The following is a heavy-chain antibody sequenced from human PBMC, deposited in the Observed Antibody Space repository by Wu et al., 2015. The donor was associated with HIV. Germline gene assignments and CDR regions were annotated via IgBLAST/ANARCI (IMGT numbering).Heavy chain of an antibody. CDR2: INPNSGGT. V-gene: IGHV1-2*02. D-gene: IGHD3-22*01. CDR3: ARDGHDSSGYYLRWFRP. CDR1: GYTFTGYY. Sequence: QVQLVQSGAEVKKPGASVKVSCKASGYTFTGYYMHWVRQAPGQGLEWMGWINPNSGGTNYAQKFQGRVTMTRDTSISTAYMELSRLRSDDTAVYYCARDGHDSSGYYLRWFRPWGQGTLVTVSS. J-gene: IGHJ5*02.